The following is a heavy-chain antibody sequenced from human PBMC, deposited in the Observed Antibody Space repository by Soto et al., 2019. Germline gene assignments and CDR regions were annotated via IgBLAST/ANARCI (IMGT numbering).Heavy chain of an antibody. V-gene: IGHV3-30*19. J-gene: IGHJ4*02. CDR3: ARGDGYIYGNTFDS. Sequence: QVQLVESGGGVVQPGRSLRLSCAASGFTFSSYGMHWVRQAPGKGLEWVAVIWYDGSSKYYADSVTGRFTISRDNSRNTLYLQMNSLRAEDTAVYYCARGDGYIYGNTFDSWGQGTLVTVSS. CDR2: IWYDGSSK. D-gene: IGHD5-18*01. CDR1: GFTFSSYG.